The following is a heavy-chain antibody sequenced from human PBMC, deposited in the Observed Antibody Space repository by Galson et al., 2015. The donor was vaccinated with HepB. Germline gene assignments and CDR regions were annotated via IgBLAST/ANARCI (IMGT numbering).Heavy chain of an antibody. J-gene: IGHJ2*01. V-gene: IGHV5-51*01. CDR2: IYPGDSDT. CDR3: ARLWGKKFGSYYWYFDL. D-gene: IGHD1-26*01. CDR1: GSSFTSYW. Sequence: QSGAEVTKPGGSLKISCKGSGSSFTSYWIGWVRQMPGKGLEWMGIIYPGDSDTRYSPSFQGQVTISADKSISTAYLQWSSLKASDTAMYYCARLWGKKFGSYYWYFDLWGRGTLVTVSS.